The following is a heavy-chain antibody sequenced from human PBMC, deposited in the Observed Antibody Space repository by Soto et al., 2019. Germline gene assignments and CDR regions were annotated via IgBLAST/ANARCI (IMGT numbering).Heavy chain of an antibody. CDR3: AKAPYDILTGYPRWFDP. J-gene: IGHJ5*02. Sequence: FQRVSCAASGCTIISHGMSCISKAPGKGLEWVSAISGSGGSTYYADSVKGRFTISRDNSKNTLYLQMNSLRAEDTAVYYCAKAPYDILTGYPRWFDPWGQGTLVTVSS. CDR2: ISGSGGST. CDR1: GCTIISHG. V-gene: IGHV3-23*01. D-gene: IGHD3-9*01.